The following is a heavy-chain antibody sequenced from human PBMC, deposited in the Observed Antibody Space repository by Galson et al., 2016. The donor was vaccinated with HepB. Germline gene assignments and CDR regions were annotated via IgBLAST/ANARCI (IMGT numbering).Heavy chain of an antibody. J-gene: IGHJ4*02. CDR3: AKDLRT. V-gene: IGHV3-23*01. Sequence: SLRLSCAASGFSFGAYAMIWVRQAPGKGLEWVSAITGGGISTYYLDSVKGRFVIARDNSKTTLFLQMNNLRAEDTATYYCAKDLRTWGQGTLVTVSS. CDR2: ITGGGIST. D-gene: IGHD1-1*01. CDR1: GFSFGAYA.